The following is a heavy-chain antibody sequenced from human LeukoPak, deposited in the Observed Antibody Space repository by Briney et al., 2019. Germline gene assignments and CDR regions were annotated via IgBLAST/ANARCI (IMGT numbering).Heavy chain of an antibody. Sequence: KPGGSLRLSCAASGFAFGSYSITWLRQAPGKGLEWVSSITSRSTYINYADSAKGRFSISRDNAENSLYLQMNGLRAEDTAVYYCARVLFGATTTSYHYYYMDVWGKGTTVTVSS. CDR3: ARVLFGATTTSYHYYYMDV. V-gene: IGHV3-21*01. J-gene: IGHJ6*03. CDR2: ITSRSTYI. D-gene: IGHD1-26*01. CDR1: GFAFGSYS.